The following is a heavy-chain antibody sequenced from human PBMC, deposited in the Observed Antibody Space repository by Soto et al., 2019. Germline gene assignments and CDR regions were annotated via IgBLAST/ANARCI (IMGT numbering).Heavy chain of an antibody. V-gene: IGHV1-18*04. CDR2: ISAYNGNT. Sequence: QVQLVQSGAEVKKPGASVKVSCKASGYTFTSYCISWVRQAPGQGLEWMGWISAYNGNTNYAQKLQGRGTMTPDTSKSTAYMELRSLRSDDTAVYYWARRGQQLVHFYYYYRMDVWGQGTTVTVSS. D-gene: IGHD6-13*01. CDR3: ARRGQQLVHFYYYYRMDV. J-gene: IGHJ6*02. CDR1: GYTFTSYC.